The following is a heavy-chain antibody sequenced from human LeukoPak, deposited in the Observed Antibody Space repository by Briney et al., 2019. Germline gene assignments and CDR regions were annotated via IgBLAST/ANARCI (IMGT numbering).Heavy chain of an antibody. V-gene: IGHV4-4*07. CDR3: ARGLYSSSSRSGSSYMDA. J-gene: IGHJ6*03. D-gene: IGHD6-6*01. CDR1: GGSISIYY. CDR2: IYTSGGS. Sequence: SEPLSLTCPVSGGSISIYYWSWVRQPAGKGLEWIGRIYTSGGSNYNPSLKSRVTMSVETSKNQVSLKLSSVTAAHTAVYYCARGLYSSSSRSGSSYMDAWGKGTPVTISS.